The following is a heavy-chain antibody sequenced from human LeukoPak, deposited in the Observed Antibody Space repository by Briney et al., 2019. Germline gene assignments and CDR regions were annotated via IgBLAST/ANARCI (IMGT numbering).Heavy chain of an antibody. D-gene: IGHD2-21*02. Sequence: GASVKVSCKASGYTFTSYYMHWVRQAPGQGLEWMGWINPNSGGTNYAQKFQGRVTMTRDTSISTAYMELSRLRSDDTAVYYCARAYCGGDRYSNFDYWGQGTLVTVSS. V-gene: IGHV1-2*02. CDR2: INPNSGGT. CDR1: GYTFTSYY. J-gene: IGHJ4*02. CDR3: ARAYCGGDRYSNFDY.